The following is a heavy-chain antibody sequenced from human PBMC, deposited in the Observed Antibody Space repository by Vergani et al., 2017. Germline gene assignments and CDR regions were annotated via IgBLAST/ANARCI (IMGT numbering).Heavy chain of an antibody. CDR3: VKAGLRLWGPFLYGMDA. Sequence: EVQLVESGGGLVQRGGSLRLSCSASGFTFSSYAMHWVRQAPGKGLEYVSAIRSNGESTYYADSVKGRCTISRDNSKNMLYLQMSSVKAEDTAVYYCVKAGLRLWGPFLYGMDAWGQGSTVTVSS. CDR1: GFTFSSYA. CDR2: IRSNGEST. D-gene: IGHD3-3*01. J-gene: IGHJ6*02. V-gene: IGHV3-64D*06.